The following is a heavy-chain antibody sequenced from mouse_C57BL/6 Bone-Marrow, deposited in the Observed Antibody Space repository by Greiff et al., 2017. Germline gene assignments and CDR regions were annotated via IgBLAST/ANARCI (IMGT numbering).Heavy chain of an antibody. V-gene: IGHV14-4*01. Sequence: SGAELVRPGASVKLSCTASGFNIKDDYMHWVKQRPEQGLEWIGWIDPENGDTEYASKFQGKATITADTSSNTAYLQLSSLTSEDTAVYYCTTKGVTDLYYFDYWGQGTTLTVSS. D-gene: IGHD2-2*01. CDR2: IDPENGDT. J-gene: IGHJ2*01. CDR1: GFNIKDDY. CDR3: TTKGVTDLYYFDY.